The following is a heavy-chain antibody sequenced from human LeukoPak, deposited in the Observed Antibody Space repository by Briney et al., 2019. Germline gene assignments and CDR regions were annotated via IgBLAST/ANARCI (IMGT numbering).Heavy chain of an antibody. CDR1: GYTFTSYA. D-gene: IGHD3-3*01. V-gene: IGHV1-69*13. Sequence: GASVKVSCKASGYTFTSYAMNWVRQAPGQGLEWMGGIIPIFGTANYAQKFQGRVTITADESTSTAYMELSSLRSEDTAVYYCATWSVTIFGVMNWFDPWGQGTLVTVSS. CDR3: ATWSVTIFGVMNWFDP. CDR2: IIPIFGTA. J-gene: IGHJ5*02.